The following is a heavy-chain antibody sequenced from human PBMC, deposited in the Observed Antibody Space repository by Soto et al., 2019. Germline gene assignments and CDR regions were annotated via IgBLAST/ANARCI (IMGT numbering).Heavy chain of an antibody. CDR3: ARGRGYGDYFYFDY. D-gene: IGHD4-17*01. CDR2: IGSDGSPT. CDR1: GFTFSSYW. J-gene: IGHJ4*02. V-gene: IGHV3-74*01. Sequence: EVQLVESGGGLVQPGGSLRLSCAASGFTFSSYWIHWVRQAPGKGLVWVSRIGSDGSPTRYADSVKGRFTISRDNAKNTLYLQMSSLRCEDTAVYYCARGRGYGDYFYFDYWGQGTLVTVSS.